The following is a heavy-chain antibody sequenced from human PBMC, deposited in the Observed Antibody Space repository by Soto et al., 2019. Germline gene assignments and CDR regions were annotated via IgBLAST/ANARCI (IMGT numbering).Heavy chain of an antibody. J-gene: IGHJ4*02. V-gene: IGHV1-18*01. Sequence: ASVKVSCKASGYTFTSYGISWVRQAPGQGLEWMGWISAYNGNTNYAQKLQGRVTMTTDTSTSKAYMELRSLRSDDTAVYYCARVKNANNYYGSGSYYNSFDYWGQETLVTVSS. CDR3: ARVKNANNYYGSGSYYNSFDY. CDR1: GYTFTSYG. D-gene: IGHD3-10*01. CDR2: ISAYNGNT.